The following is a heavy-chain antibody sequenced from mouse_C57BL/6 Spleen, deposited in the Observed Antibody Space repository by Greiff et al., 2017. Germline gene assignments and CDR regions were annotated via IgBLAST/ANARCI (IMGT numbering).Heavy chain of an antibody. Sequence: DVMLVESGGGLVKPGGSLKLSCAASGFTFSDYGMHWVRQAPEKGLEWVAYISSGSSTIYYADTVKGRFTISRDNAKNTLFLQMTSLRLEDTAMYYCARGGMRIITSYYYAMDYWGQGTSVPVSS. J-gene: IGHJ4*01. CDR1: GFTFSDYG. CDR3: ARGGMRIITSYYYAMDY. D-gene: IGHD1-1*01. CDR2: ISSGSSTI. V-gene: IGHV5-17*01.